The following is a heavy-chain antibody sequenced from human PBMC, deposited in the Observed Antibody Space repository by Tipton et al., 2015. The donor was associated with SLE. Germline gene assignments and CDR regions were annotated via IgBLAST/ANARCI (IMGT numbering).Heavy chain of an antibody. CDR2: IYYSGST. V-gene: IGHV4-59*01. CDR1: GGSISSYY. J-gene: IGHJ6*03. CDR3: GRAPRGYYMDV. Sequence: TPSLTCTVSGGSISSYYWSWIRQPPGKGLEWIGYIYYSGSTNYNPSLESRVTISVDTSKNQFSLKVSSVTAADTAVYYCGRAPRGYYMDVWGKGTTVTVSS. D-gene: IGHD3-16*01.